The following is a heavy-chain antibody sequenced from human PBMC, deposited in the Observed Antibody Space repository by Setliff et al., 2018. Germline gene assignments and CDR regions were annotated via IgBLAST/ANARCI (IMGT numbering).Heavy chain of an antibody. Sequence: PSETLSLTCAVYGGSFSGYYWSWIRQPPGKGLEWIGEINHSGSTNYNPSLKSRVTISVDTSKNQFSLKLCSVTAADTAVYYCARHVFGVVTSFNWFDPWGQGTLVTVSS. CDR1: GGSFSGYY. J-gene: IGHJ5*02. CDR2: INHSGST. CDR3: ARHVFGVVTSFNWFDP. D-gene: IGHD3-3*01. V-gene: IGHV4-34*01.